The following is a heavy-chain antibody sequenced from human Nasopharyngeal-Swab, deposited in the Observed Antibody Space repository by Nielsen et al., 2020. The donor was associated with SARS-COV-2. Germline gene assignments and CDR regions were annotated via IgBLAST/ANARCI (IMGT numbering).Heavy chain of an antibody. Sequence: ASVQVSCRASGYTFTSYYIHWVRQATGQGLEWMGWMNPNSGNTGYAQKFQGRVTMTRNTSISTAYMELSSLRSEDTAVYYCARGGYGDYLGYYYYMDVWGKGTTVTVSS. CDR3: ARGGYGDYLGYYYYMDV. J-gene: IGHJ6*03. V-gene: IGHV1-8*01. D-gene: IGHD4-17*01. CDR2: MNPNSGNT. CDR1: GYTFTSYY.